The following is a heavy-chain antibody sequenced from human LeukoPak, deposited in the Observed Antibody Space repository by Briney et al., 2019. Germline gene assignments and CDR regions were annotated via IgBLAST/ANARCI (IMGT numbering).Heavy chain of an antibody. CDR3: AIYSDTYYFDH. Sequence: PGESLKISCKGSGYSFTSSWIGWVRQMPGKGLEWMGIIYPGDSDTKYSPSFQGQVTIAADKSISTAYLQWSSLKASDTAMYYCAIYSDTYYFDHWGQGTLVTVSS. D-gene: IGHD1-26*01. J-gene: IGHJ4*02. V-gene: IGHV5-51*01. CDR2: IYPGDSDT. CDR1: GYSFTSSW.